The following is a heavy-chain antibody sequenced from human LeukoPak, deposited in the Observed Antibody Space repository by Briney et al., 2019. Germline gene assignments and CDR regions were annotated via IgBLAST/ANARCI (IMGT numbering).Heavy chain of an antibody. CDR1: GGSISSSSYY. D-gene: IGHD6-19*01. Sequence: PSETLSLTCTVSGGSISSSSYYWGWIRQPPGKGLEWIGSIYYSGGTYYNPSLKSRVTISVDTSKNQFSLKLSSVTAADTAVYYCARTRVIAVAGVPILWGQGTLVTVSS. V-gene: IGHV4-39*01. CDR3: ARTRVIAVAGVPIL. J-gene: IGHJ4*02. CDR2: IYYSGGT.